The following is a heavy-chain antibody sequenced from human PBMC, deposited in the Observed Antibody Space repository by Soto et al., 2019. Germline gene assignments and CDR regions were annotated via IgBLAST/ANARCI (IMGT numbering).Heavy chain of an antibody. V-gene: IGHV4-4*07. D-gene: IGHD1-26*01. CDR2: IYTSGST. CDR3: ARTVGAAYYFDF. J-gene: IGHJ4*02. Sequence: PSETLSLTCTVSGDSMTKYYWSWIRQSAGKGLEWIGRIYTSGSTNYNPSLKSRVTMSIDTSNKHFSLSLESVTAADTAVYYCARTVGAAYYFDFWGQGALVTVSS. CDR1: GDSMTKYY.